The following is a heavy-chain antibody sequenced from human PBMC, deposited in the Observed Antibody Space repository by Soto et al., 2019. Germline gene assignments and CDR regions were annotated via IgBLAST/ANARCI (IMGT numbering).Heavy chain of an antibody. CDR3: AREPCDSSGNYADYFDY. CDR2: ISSSGSTI. V-gene: IGHV3-48*03. D-gene: IGHD3-22*01. Sequence: GVSLRLSCAASGFTFSSYEMNWVRQAPGKGLEWVSYISSSGSTIYYADSVKGRFTISRDNAKNSLYLQMNSLRAEDTAVYYCAREPCDSSGNYADYFDYWGQGTLVTVSS. CDR1: GFTFSSYE. J-gene: IGHJ4*02.